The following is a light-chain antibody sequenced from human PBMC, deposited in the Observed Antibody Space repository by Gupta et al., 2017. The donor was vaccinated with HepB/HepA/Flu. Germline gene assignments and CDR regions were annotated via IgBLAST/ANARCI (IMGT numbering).Light chain of an antibody. J-gene: IGKJ1*01. CDR1: QSVLYSSNNKNY. CDR2: WAS. Sequence: DFVMTQSPDSLAVSLGERATINCKSSQSVLYSSNNKNYLAWYQQKPGQPPKLLIYWASTRESGVPDRFSGSGSGTDFTLTISSLQAEDVAVYCCQQYYTTPSTFGQGTKVEIK. CDR3: QQYYTTPST. V-gene: IGKV4-1*01.